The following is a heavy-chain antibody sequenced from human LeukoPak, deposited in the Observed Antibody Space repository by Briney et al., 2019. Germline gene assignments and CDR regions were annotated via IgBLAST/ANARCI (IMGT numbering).Heavy chain of an antibody. Sequence: SVKVSCKFSGYTLTELSMHWVRQAPGKGLEWMGGFDPEDGETIYAQKFQGRVTMTEDTSTDTAYMELSSLRSEDTAVYYCATHTAPTAGYYYYYMDVWGKGTTVTVSS. V-gene: IGHV1-24*01. J-gene: IGHJ6*03. D-gene: IGHD5-18*01. CDR2: FDPEDGET. CDR1: GYTLTELS. CDR3: ATHTAPTAGYYYYYMDV.